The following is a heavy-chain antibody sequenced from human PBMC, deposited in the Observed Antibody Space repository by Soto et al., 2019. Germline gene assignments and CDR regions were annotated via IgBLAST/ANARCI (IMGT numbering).Heavy chain of an antibody. J-gene: IGHJ4*02. CDR1: GGSISSHY. V-gene: IGHV4-59*11. CDR2: IYYSGST. CDR3: ARHDLGDLRGVH. D-gene: IGHD3-10*01. Sequence: PSETLSLTCTVSGGSISSHYWSWIRQPPGKGLEWIGYIYYSGSTNYNPSLKSRVSIFLDPSKNHFSLRLSSVTAADTAVYYCARHDLGDLRGVHWGQGTLVTVSS.